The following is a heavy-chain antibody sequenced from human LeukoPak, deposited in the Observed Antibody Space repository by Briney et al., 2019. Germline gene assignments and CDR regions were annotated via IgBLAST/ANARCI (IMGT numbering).Heavy chain of an antibody. CDR2: IYHSGST. Sequence: SETLSLTCTVSGGSISTYYWSWIRQPPGKGLEWIGYIYHSGSTNYNPSLKSRVTISVDTSQNQFYLKLSSVTAADTAVYYCARDGYSGSDALWGQGTLVTVSS. J-gene: IGHJ4*02. D-gene: IGHD5-12*01. CDR3: ARDGYSGSDAL. CDR1: GGSISTYY. V-gene: IGHV4-59*01.